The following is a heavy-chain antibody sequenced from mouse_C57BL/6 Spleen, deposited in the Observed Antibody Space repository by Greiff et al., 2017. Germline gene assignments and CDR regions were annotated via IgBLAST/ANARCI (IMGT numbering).Heavy chain of an antibody. V-gene: IGHV1-85*01. CDR3: ERGGRGGYYFDY. CDR2: FSLRDGST. CDR1: CYTFTSCD. Sequence: QVQLQQSGPELVKPGASVKLSCKASCYTFTSCDINWVKQRPGQGLEWIGWFSLRDGSTKYNEKFKGKATLTVDTSSSTAYMDLHSLTSEDSAVFVCERGGRGGYYFDYWGQGTTLTVS. J-gene: IGHJ2*01.